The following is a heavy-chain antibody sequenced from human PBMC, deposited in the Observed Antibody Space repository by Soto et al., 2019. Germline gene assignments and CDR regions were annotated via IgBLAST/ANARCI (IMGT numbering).Heavy chain of an antibody. CDR2: SSNSGSFT. CDR3: VRSGDNYNLLDY. J-gene: IGHJ4*02. V-gene: IGHV3-11*06. CDR1: GFTFSDHY. D-gene: IGHD1-1*01. Sequence: GGSLRLSCAASGFTFSDHYMSWIRQAPGKGLEWIGYSSNSGSFTRYADSVKGRFSISRDNAKNSLYLQINSLRGDDTAIYYCVRSGDNYNLLDYWGQGSPVTVSS.